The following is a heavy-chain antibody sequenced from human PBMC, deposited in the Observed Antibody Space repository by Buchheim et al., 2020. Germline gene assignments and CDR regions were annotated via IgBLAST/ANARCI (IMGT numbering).Heavy chain of an antibody. Sequence: EVQLVESGGGLVTRGGSLRLSCTASGFTLSNAWMTWVRQVPGKGLEWVGRIKSKTDGGTRDYGTPVKGRFIISRDNSKHKLYLEMNSLKIEDTAVYYCTTGSGEIDYWGQGTL. CDR2: IKSKTDGGTR. J-gene: IGHJ4*02. CDR1: GFTLSNAW. V-gene: IGHV3-15*01. CDR3: TTGSGEIDY. D-gene: IGHD3-10*01.